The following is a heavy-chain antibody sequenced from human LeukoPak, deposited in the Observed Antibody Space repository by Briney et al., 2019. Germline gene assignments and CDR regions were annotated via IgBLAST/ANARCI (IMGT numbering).Heavy chain of an antibody. J-gene: IGHJ4*02. D-gene: IGHD3-22*01. CDR1: GFTFSSYS. CDR3: ARETGGGVVVITTTSFDY. Sequence: GGSLRLSCAASGFTFSSYSMNWVRQAPGKGLEWVSSISSSSSYIYYADSVKGRFTISRDNAKNSLYLQMNSLRAEDTAVYYCARETGGGVVVITTTSFDYWGQGTLVTVSS. CDR2: ISSSSSYI. V-gene: IGHV3-21*01.